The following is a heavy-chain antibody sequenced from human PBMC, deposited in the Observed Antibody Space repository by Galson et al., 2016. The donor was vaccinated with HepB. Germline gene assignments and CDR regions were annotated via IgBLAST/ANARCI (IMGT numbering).Heavy chain of an antibody. Sequence: SLRLSCAASGFTFSNYWMSWVRQAPGKGLEWVANIKQDESEKYYGDSVKGRFTNSRNNAKNSLYLQMNSLRAEETAIYCCARDSGRFYYDYWGQGTLVTVSS. CDR3: ARDSGRFYYDY. CDR1: GFTFSNYW. V-gene: IGHV3-7*01. J-gene: IGHJ4*02. D-gene: IGHD1-26*01. CDR2: IKQDESEK.